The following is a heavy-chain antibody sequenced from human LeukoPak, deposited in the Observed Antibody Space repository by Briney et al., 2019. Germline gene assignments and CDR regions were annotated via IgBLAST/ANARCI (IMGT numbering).Heavy chain of an antibody. Sequence: GGSLRLSCAASGFTFSSYAMSWVRQAPGKGLEWVSAISGSGGSTYYADSVKGRFTISRDNAKNSLYLQMNSLRAEDTAVYYCARGYIAVAGTLSYWGQGNLVTVSS. V-gene: IGHV3-23*01. CDR2: ISGSGGST. CDR1: GFTFSSYA. D-gene: IGHD6-19*01. J-gene: IGHJ4*02. CDR3: ARGYIAVAGTLSY.